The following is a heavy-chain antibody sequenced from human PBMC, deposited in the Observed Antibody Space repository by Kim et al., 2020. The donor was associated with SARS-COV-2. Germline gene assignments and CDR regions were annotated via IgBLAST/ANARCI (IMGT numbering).Heavy chain of an antibody. J-gene: IGHJ4*02. CDR2: T. D-gene: IGHD3-10*01. Sequence: TNYDPALKSRVTISVDTSKNQFSLKLSSVTAADTAVYYCARGVSIPGTDYWGQGTLVTVSS. CDR3: ARGVSIPGTDY. V-gene: IGHV4-59*09.